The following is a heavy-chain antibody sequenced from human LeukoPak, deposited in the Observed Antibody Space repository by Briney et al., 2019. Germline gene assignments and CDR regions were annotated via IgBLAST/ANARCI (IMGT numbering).Heavy chain of an antibody. CDR2: ISAYNGNT. J-gene: IGHJ4*02. CDR3: ARVDYYDSSGEFDY. Sequence: ASVKVSCKASGGTFSSYAISWVRQAPGQGLEWMGWISAYNGNTNYAQKLQGRVTMTTDTSTSTAYMELRSLRSDDTAVYYCARVDYYDSSGEFDYWGQGTLVTVSS. CDR1: GGTFSSYA. D-gene: IGHD3-22*01. V-gene: IGHV1-18*01.